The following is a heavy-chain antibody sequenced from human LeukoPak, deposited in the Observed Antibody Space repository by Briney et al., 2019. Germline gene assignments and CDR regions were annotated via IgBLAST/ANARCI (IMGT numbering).Heavy chain of an antibody. Sequence: GESLRLSCAASGFTFSSYAMHWVRQAPCKGLEWVAVISYDGSNKYYADSVKGRFTISRDNSKNTLYLQMNSLRAEDTAVYYCARDYSNYVDYWGQGTLVTVSS. CDR3: ARDYSNYVDY. V-gene: IGHV3-30-3*01. CDR2: ISYDGSNK. D-gene: IGHD4-11*01. J-gene: IGHJ4*02. CDR1: GFTFSSYA.